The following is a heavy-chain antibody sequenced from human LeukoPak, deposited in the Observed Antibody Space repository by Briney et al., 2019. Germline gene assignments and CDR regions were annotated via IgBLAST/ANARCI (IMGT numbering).Heavy chain of an antibody. V-gene: IGHV3-23*01. J-gene: IGHJ3*02. Sequence: PSETLSLTCAVYGGSFSGYYWSWVRQAPGKGLEWVSSIYGDASKTFYADSVRGRFTISRDSSKSMVYLQMNGLRVDDTALYYCAKDRVPDNGWNFDMWGQGTTVIVSA. CDR1: GGSFSGYY. D-gene: IGHD1-1*01. CDR3: AKDRVPDNGWNFDM. CDR2: IYGDASKT.